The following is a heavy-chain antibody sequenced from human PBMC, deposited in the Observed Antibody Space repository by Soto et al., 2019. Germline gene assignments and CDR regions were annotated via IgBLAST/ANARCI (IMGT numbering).Heavy chain of an antibody. J-gene: IGHJ4*02. CDR3: ARAYYDSSGYYYFDY. CDR1: GGTFSSYA. Sequence: RASVKVSCKASGGTFSSYAISWVRQAPGQGLEWMGGIIPIFGTANYAQKFQGRVTITADESTSTAYMELSSLRTADTAVYYCARAYYDSSGYYYFDYWGQGTLVTVSS. V-gene: IGHV1-69*13. CDR2: IIPIFGTA. D-gene: IGHD3-22*01.